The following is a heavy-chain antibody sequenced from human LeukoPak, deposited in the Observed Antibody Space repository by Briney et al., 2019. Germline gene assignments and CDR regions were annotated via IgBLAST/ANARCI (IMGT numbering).Heavy chain of an antibody. CDR1: GFTFSDYA. D-gene: IGHD2-15*01. V-gene: IGHV3-23*01. CDR3: ATVQYRGGIRGNIIGSYGMDV. Sequence: GGSLRLSCAASGFTFSDYAMNWVRQAPGKGLEWVSTISLSGGSTYYADSVKGRFTISRDNSKNTLYLQMNSLRAEDTAVYYCATVQYRGGIRGNIIGSYGMDVWGQGTTVTVSS. CDR2: ISLSGGST. J-gene: IGHJ6*02.